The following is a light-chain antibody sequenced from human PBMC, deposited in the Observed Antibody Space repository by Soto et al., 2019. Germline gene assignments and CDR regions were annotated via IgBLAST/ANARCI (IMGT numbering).Light chain of an antibody. CDR1: QSVSSSN. CDR2: GAS. CDR3: QHYNTWPWT. Sequence: EIGLTQSPGTLSLSPGERVTLSCRASQSVSSSNLAWYQQKLGQAPRVLIYGASTRATGVPARFSGSGSETEFILTISSLQSEDSATYYCQHYNTWPWTFGQGTKVDIK. V-gene: IGKV3-15*01. J-gene: IGKJ1*01.